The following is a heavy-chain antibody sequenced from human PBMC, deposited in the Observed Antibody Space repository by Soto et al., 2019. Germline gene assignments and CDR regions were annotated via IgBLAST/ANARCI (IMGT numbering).Heavy chain of an antibody. CDR1: GYSFFSYY. D-gene: IGHD3-3*02. Sequence: ASVKVSCKASGYSFFSYYIHWVRQAPGQGLEWMGRFLASGGNTDYAQRFRGRVSMTRDTSTTNTVSLGLTSLTSDDTAVYYCARGGATIFGVIDSWGQGTRVTVSS. J-gene: IGHJ4*02. CDR2: FLASGGNT. CDR3: ARGGATIFGVIDS. V-gene: IGHV1-46*01.